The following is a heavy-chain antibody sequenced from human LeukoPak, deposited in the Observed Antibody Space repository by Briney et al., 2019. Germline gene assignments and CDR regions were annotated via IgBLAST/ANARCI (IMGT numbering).Heavy chain of an antibody. CDR2: ISSSGSTI. CDR1: GFTFSSYE. CDR3: ARDLGVDSYGYYGMDV. V-gene: IGHV3-48*03. D-gene: IGHD5-18*01. J-gene: IGHJ6*02. Sequence: PGGSLTLSCAASGFTFSSYEMNWVRQAPGKGLEWVSCISSSGSTIYYADSVKGRFTISRDNAKNSLYLRMNSLRAEDTAVYYCARDLGVDSYGYYGMDVWGQGTTVTVSS.